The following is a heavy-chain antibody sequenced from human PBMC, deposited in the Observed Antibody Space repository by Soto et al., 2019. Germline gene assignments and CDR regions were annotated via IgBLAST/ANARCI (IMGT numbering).Heavy chain of an antibody. V-gene: IGHV1-2*04. CDR2: INPNSGGT. J-gene: IGHJ5*02. CDR3: ASPRYYYDSSGYPVGWFDP. D-gene: IGHD3-22*01. Sequence: ASVKVSCKASGYTFTGYYMHWVRQAPGQGLEWMGWINPNSGGTNYAQKFQGWVTMTRDTSTSTAYMELSSLRSEDTAVYYCASPRYYYDSSGYPVGWFDPWGQGTQVTVSS. CDR1: GYTFTGYY.